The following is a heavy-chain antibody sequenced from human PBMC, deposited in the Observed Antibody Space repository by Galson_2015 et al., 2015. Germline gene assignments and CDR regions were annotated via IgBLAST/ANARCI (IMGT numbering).Heavy chain of an antibody. D-gene: IGHD3-3*01. Sequence: SLRLSCAASGFTFSDYYMSWVRQAPGKGLEWVSYIRSSGSTIYYADSVKGRFTISRDNAKNSLYLQMNSLRAEDTAVYYCARLIGAQLVFDYWGQGTLVTVSS. CDR2: IRSSGSTI. J-gene: IGHJ4*02. CDR1: GFTFSDYY. V-gene: IGHV3-11*01. CDR3: ARLIGAQLVFDY.